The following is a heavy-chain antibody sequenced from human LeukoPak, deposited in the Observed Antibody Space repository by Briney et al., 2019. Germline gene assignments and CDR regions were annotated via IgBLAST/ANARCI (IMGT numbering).Heavy chain of an antibody. CDR1: GFTFSSYA. CDR3: ARERAGYYGSGYI. Sequence: LTGESLRLSCTASGFTFSSYAMHWVRQAPGKGLEWVAVISYDGSNKYYADSVKGRFTISRDNSKNTLYLQMNSLRAEDTAVYYCARERAGYYGSGYIWGQGTLVTVSS. CDR2: ISYDGSNK. D-gene: IGHD3-10*01. V-gene: IGHV3-30-3*01. J-gene: IGHJ4*02.